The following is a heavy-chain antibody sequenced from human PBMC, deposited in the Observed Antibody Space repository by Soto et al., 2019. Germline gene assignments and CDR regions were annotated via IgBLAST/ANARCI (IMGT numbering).Heavy chain of an antibody. J-gene: IGHJ4*02. D-gene: IGHD1-26*01. CDR1: GYTFTGDY. V-gene: IGHV1-2*02. Sequence: ASVKVSFKASGYTFTGDYLHWVRQAPGQGLELMAWINPKSGYTKSAQKLQAPVTLTRXXXXXXTXMXLXGXRSEXTAVYFCARYTGSNSLFDSWGQGTLVTVSS. CDR2: INPKSGYT. CDR3: ARYTGSNSLFDS.